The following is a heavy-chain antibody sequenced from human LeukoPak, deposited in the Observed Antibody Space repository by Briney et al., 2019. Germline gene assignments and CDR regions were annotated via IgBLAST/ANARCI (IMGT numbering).Heavy chain of an antibody. CDR3: AKDHQRLVRPSAIDY. CDR2: ISGSGGST. J-gene: IGHJ4*02. Sequence: GGSLRLSCAASGFTFSSYAMSWVRQAPGKGLEWVSAISGSGGSTYYADSVKGRFTISRDNSKNTLYLQMNSLRAEDTAVYYCAKDHQRLVRPSAIDYWGQGTLVTVSS. CDR1: GFTFSSYA. D-gene: IGHD6-13*01. V-gene: IGHV3-23*01.